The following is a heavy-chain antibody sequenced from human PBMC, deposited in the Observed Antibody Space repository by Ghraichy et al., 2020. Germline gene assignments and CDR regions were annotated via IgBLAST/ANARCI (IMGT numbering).Heavy chain of an antibody. Sequence: ASVKVSCKASGYTFTSYDINWVRQATGQGLEWMGWMNPNSGNTGYAQKFQGRVTMTRNTSISTAYMELSSLRSEDTAVYYCARGHPNDYYYYDSSTSDYPWGQGTLVTVSS. CDR2: MNPNSGNT. V-gene: IGHV1-8*01. CDR3: ARGHPNDYYYYDSSTSDYP. D-gene: IGHD3-22*01. J-gene: IGHJ5*02. CDR1: GYTFTSYD.